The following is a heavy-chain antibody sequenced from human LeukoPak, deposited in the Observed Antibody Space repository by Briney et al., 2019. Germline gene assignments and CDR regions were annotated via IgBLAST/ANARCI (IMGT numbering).Heavy chain of an antibody. CDR2: INPSGGST. V-gene: IGHV1-46*01. CDR3: AKTEMAKMDY. D-gene: IGHD5-24*01. CDR1: GYTFTSYY. J-gene: IGHJ4*02. Sequence: GASVKVSCKASGYTFTSYYMHWVRQAPGQGLEWMGIINPSGGSTSYAQKFQGRVTMTRDTSTSTAYMELSSLRSEDTAVYYCAKTEMAKMDYWGQGTLVTVSS.